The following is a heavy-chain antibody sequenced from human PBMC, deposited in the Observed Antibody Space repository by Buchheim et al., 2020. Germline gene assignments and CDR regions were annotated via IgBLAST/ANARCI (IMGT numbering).Heavy chain of an antibody. Sequence: QVQLVQSGAEVKKPGASVKVSCKASGYTFTSYYMHWVRQAPGQGLEWMGIINPSGGSTSYAQKFQGRVTMTRDTSTSTVYMELSSLRSEDTAVYYCARDYKRFWRVMPLSGYGMDVWGQGTT. CDR3: ARDYKRFWRVMPLSGYGMDV. V-gene: IGHV1-46*03. CDR1: GYTFTSYY. D-gene: IGHD3-3*01. J-gene: IGHJ6*02. CDR2: INPSGGST.